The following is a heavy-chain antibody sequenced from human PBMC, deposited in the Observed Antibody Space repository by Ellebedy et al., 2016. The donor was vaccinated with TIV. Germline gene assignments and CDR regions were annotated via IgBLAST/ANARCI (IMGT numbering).Heavy chain of an antibody. CDR3: AHHYSSSWCPVY. V-gene: IGHV2-70*12. CDR1: GFSLSTSGVG. Sequence: SGPTLVKPTQTLTLTCTFSGFSLSTSGVGVGWIRQPPGKALEWLARIDWDDDKHYSTSLKTRLTISKDTSKNQVVLTMTNMDPVDTATYYCAHHYSSSWCPVYWGQGTLVTVSS. CDR2: IDWDDDK. J-gene: IGHJ4*02. D-gene: IGHD6-13*01.